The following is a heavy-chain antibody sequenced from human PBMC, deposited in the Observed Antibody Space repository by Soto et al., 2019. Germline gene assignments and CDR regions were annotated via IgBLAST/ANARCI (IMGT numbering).Heavy chain of an antibody. J-gene: IGHJ4*02. CDR3: ARGDHGPRRFYFDT. Sequence: ETLSLTCAVSGYSIRDGYFWAWIRQPPGEGLEWIGTIYHSGNTFYNPSLRGRVTMSLDTSNNHYSLSLRSLTAADTAVYYCARGDHGPRRFYFDTWGQGTMVTVYS. V-gene: IGHV4-38-2*01. D-gene: IGHD2-8*01. CDR1: GYSIRDGYF. CDR2: IYHSGNT.